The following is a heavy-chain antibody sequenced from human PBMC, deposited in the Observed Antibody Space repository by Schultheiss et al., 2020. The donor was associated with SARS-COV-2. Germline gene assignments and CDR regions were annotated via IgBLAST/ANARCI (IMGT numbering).Heavy chain of an antibody. CDR1: GGSISSYY. J-gene: IGHJ4*02. D-gene: IGHD3-10*01. V-gene: IGHV4-34*01. CDR2: INHSGST. Sequence: SETLSLTCTVSGGSISSYYWSWIRQPAGKGLEWIGEINHSGSTNYNPSLKSRVTISVDTSKNQFSLKLSSVTAADTAVYYCASGGAVRGVLDYWGQGTLVTVSS. CDR3: ASGGAVRGVLDY.